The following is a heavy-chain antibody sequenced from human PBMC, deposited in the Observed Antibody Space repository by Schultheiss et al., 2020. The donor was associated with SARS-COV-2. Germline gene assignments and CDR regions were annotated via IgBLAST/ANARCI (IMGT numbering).Heavy chain of an antibody. Sequence: GESLKISCAASGFTVSSNYMSWVRQAPGKGLEWVSYISSSGSTIYYADSVKGRFTISRDNAKNSLYLQMNSLRAEDTAVYYCARAVDYYGSVLDYWGQGTLVTVSS. CDR2: ISSSGSTI. V-gene: IGHV3-11*04. CDR1: GFTVSSNY. D-gene: IGHD3-10*01. J-gene: IGHJ4*02. CDR3: ARAVDYYGSVLDY.